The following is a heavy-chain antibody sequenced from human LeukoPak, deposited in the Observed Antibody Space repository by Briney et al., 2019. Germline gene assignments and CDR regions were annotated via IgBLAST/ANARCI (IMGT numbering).Heavy chain of an antibody. V-gene: IGHV1-18*01. Sequence: GESLKISCKASGYTFTSYGISWVRQAPGQGLEWMGWISAYNGNTNYAQKLQGRVTMTTDTSTSTAYMELRSLRSDDTAVYYCAKVSAEWLLDYWGQGTLVTVSS. CDR2: ISAYNGNT. J-gene: IGHJ4*02. D-gene: IGHD3-3*01. CDR1: GYTFTSYG. CDR3: AKVSAEWLLDY.